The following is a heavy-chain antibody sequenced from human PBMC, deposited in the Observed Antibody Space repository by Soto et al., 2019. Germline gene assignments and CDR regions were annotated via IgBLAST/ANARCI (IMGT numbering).Heavy chain of an antibody. D-gene: IGHD6-13*01. CDR2: IKQDGSEK. CDR1: GFTFSSYW. Sequence: GGSLRLSCAASGFTFSSYWMSWVRQAPGKGLEWVANIKQDGSEKYYVDSVKGRFTISRDNAKNTLYLQMNSLRAEDTAVYYCACIAAAGTPFDYWGQGTLVTVSS. V-gene: IGHV3-7*05. CDR3: ACIAAAGTPFDY. J-gene: IGHJ4*02.